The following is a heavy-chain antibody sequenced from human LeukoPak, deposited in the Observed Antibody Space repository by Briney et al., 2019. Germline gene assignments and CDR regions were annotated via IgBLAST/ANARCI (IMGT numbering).Heavy chain of an antibody. CDR1: GYTFTSYG. CDR2: ISAYNGNT. CDR3: ASARGWLQLSSGFGY. J-gene: IGHJ4*02. Sequence: GASVTVSFKASGYTFTSYGISWVRQPPGQGLEGMGWISAYNGNTNYAQKLQGRVTMTTDTSTSTAYIALRSLRSDDTSVYYCASARGWLQLSSGFGYWGQGTLVTVSS. V-gene: IGHV1-18*01. D-gene: IGHD5-24*01.